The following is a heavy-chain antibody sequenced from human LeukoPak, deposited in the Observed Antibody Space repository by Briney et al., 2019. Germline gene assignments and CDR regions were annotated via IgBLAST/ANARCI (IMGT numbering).Heavy chain of an antibody. V-gene: IGHV4-4*07. CDR2: IYTSGST. CDR3: ARDWESLTGYFSVNWFDP. CDR1: GGSISSYY. J-gene: IGHJ5*02. D-gene: IGHD3-9*01. Sequence: SETLSLACTVSGGSISSYYWSWIRQPAGKGLEWIGRIYTSGSTNYNPSLKSRVTMSVDTSKNQFSLKLSSVTAADTAVYYCARDWESLTGYFSVNWFDPWGQGTLVTVSS.